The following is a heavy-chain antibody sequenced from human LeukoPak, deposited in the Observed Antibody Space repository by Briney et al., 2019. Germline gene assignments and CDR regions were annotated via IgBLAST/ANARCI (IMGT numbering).Heavy chain of an antibody. CDR1: GYTFTSYD. J-gene: IGHJ5*02. D-gene: IGHD2-2*01. V-gene: IGHV1-3*01. Sequence: GASVKVSCKASGYTFTSYDINWVRQATGQRLEWMGWINAGNGNTKYSQKFQGRVTITRDTSASTAYMELSSLRSEDTAVYYCARGGMPAGWFDPWGQGTLVTVSS. CDR2: INAGNGNT. CDR3: ARGGMPAGWFDP.